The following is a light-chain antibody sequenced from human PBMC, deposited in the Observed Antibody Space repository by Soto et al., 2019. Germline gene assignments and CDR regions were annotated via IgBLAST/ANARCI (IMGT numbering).Light chain of an antibody. CDR1: QSVVYSDGNAY. Sequence: DVVMTQSPPSLAVTLGQSASISCRSSQSVVYSDGNAYLNWFHQRPGQSPRRLIYTVSNRDSGVPDRVRGGGSGTDFTLKISRVEAEDVGIYYCMQGTHWPPTFGQGTKVEI. V-gene: IGKV2-30*01. CDR3: MQGTHWPPT. CDR2: TVS. J-gene: IGKJ1*01.